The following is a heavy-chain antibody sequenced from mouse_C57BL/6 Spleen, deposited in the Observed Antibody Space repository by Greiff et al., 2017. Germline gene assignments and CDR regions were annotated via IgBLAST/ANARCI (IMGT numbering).Heavy chain of an antibody. CDR1: GFTFSSYA. D-gene: IGHD2-4*01. V-gene: IGHV5-9-1*02. Sequence: EVKVEESGEGLVKPGGSLKLSCAASGFTFSSYAMSWVRQTPEKRLEWVAYISSGGEYIYYADTVKGRFTISRDNARNTLYLQMSSLKSEDTAMYYCTRENDYDVLDYWGPGTTRTVSS. J-gene: IGHJ2*01. CDR3: TRENDYDVLDY. CDR2: ISSGGEYI.